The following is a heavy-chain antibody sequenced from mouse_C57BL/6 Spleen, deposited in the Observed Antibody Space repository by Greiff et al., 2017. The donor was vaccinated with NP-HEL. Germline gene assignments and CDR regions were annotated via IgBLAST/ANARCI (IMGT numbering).Heavy chain of an antibody. CDR2: INPSSGYT. V-gene: IGHV1-7*01. CDR1: GYTFTSYW. J-gene: IGHJ4*01. Sequence: QVQLQQSGAELAKPGASVKLSCKASGYTFTSYWMHWVNQRPGQGLEWIGYINPSSGYTKYNQKFKDKATLTADKSSSTAYMQLSSLTYEDSAVYYCARDYYYGSCYIDYAMDYWGQGTSVTVSS. CDR3: ARDYYYGSCYIDYAMDY. D-gene: IGHD1-1*01.